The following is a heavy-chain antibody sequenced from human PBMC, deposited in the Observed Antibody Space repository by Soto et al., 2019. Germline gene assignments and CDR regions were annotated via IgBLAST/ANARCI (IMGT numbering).Heavy chain of an antibody. V-gene: IGHV3-72*01. CDR3: TRGLLGGAPSYTFHGMDV. Sequence: ESGGGLVQPGGSLRLSCAASGFTFSDHYMDWVRQAPGMGLEWVARSRNRVNSHTTEYAASVKGRFTISRDESKSSLYLQMNSLKIEDTAVYYCTRGLLGGAPSYTFHGMDVWGQGTTVTVSS. J-gene: IGHJ6*01. D-gene: IGHD1-26*01. CDR1: GFTFSDHY. CDR2: SRNRVNSHTT.